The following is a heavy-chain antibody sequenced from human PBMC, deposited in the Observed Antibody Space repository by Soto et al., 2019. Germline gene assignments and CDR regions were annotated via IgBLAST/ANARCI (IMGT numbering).Heavy chain of an antibody. V-gene: IGHV3-30*18. CDR1: GFTFSSYG. D-gene: IGHD3-22*01. J-gene: IGHJ1*01. Sequence: GGSLRLSCAASGFTFSSYGMHWVRQAPGKGLEWEAVISYDGSNKYYADSVKCRFTISRDNSKNTLYLQMNSLRAEDTAVYYCAKAQPLVVLYYRGYFQHLGQGTLVTVSS. CDR3: AKAQPLVVLYYRGYFQH. CDR2: ISYDGSNK.